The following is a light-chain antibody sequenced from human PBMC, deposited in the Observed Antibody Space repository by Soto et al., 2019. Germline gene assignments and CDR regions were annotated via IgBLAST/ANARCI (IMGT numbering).Light chain of an antibody. Sequence: EIAMSQSPPSFSVSPGDRVPVACRSSQSVSSSYLAWYQQKPGQAPTLLIYGASIRAAGIPDRFSGSGSGTDFTLTIRRLEPEDFAVYYCQQYGSSPRTCGQGTKVDIK. J-gene: IGKJ1*01. CDR2: GAS. CDR1: QSVSSSY. CDR3: QQYGSSPRT. V-gene: IGKV3-20*01.